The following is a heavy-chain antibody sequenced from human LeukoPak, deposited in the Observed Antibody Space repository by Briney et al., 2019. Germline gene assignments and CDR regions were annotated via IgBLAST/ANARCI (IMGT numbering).Heavy chain of an antibody. CDR3: AREGGSHGSWFDP. J-gene: IGHJ5*02. Sequence: SETLSLTCTVSGGSISSGDYYWSWIRQPPGKGLEWIGYIYYSGSTYYNPSLKSRVTISVDTSKNQFSLKLSSVTAADTAVYYCAREGGSHGSWFDPWGQGTLVTVSS. CDR1: GGSISSGDYY. V-gene: IGHV4-30-4*01. CDR2: IYYSGST. D-gene: IGHD1-26*01.